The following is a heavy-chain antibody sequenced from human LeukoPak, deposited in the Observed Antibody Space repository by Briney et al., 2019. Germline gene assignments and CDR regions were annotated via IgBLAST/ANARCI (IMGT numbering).Heavy chain of an antibody. J-gene: IGHJ4*02. CDR1: GFTFNSFA. CDR2: INHSGST. CDR3: ARGGVRGSYPALRY. Sequence: GSLRLSCAASGFTFNSFAMNWVRQTPGKGLEWIGEINHSGSTNYNPSLKSRVTISVDTSKKQFSLSLSSVTAADTAVYYCARGGVRGSYPALRYWGQGTLVTVSS. D-gene: IGHD1-26*01. V-gene: IGHV4-34*01.